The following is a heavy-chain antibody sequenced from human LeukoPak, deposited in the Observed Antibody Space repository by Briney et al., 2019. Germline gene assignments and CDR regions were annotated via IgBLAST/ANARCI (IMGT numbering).Heavy chain of an antibody. CDR1: GDSISSGYY. D-gene: IGHD6-6*01. Sequence: SETLSLTCGVSGDSISSGYYWGWIRQPPGKGLEWIGEINHSGSTNYNPSLKSRVTISVDTSKNQFSLKLSSVTAADTAVYYCARGYSSSLFDYWGQGTLVTVSS. CDR2: INHSGST. J-gene: IGHJ4*02. V-gene: IGHV4-34*01. CDR3: ARGYSSSLFDY.